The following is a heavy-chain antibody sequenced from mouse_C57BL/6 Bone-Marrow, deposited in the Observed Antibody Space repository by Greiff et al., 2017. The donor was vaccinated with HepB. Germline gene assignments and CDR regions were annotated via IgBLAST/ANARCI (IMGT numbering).Heavy chain of an antibody. J-gene: IGHJ4*01. D-gene: IGHD1-1*02. V-gene: IGHV1-69*01. CDR2: IDPSDSYT. Sequence: QVQLQQPGAELVMPGASVKLSCKASGYTFTSYWMHWVKQRPGQGLEWIGEIDPSDSYTNYNQKFKGKSTLTVDKSSSTAYMQLSSLTSEDSAVYYCARGWAMDYWGQGTSVTVSS. CDR3: ARGWAMDY. CDR1: GYTFTSYW.